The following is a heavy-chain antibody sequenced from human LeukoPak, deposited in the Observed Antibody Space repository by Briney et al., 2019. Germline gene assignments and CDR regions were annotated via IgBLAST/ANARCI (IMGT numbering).Heavy chain of an antibody. V-gene: IGHV1-2*02. CDR1: GYTFTGYY. CDR2: INPNSGGT. D-gene: IGHD2-2*01. CDR3: ARGPILVVPAARDYYYYYYMDV. J-gene: IGHJ6*03. Sequence: ASVKVSCKASGYTFTGYYMHWVRQAPGQGLEWMGWINPNSGGTNYAQKFQGRVTMTRDTSISTAYMELSRLRSDDTAVYYCARGPILVVPAARDYYYYYYMDVWGKGTTVTISS.